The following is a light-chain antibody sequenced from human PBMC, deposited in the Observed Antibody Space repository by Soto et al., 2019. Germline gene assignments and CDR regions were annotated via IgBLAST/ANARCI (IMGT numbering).Light chain of an antibody. Sequence: EIVMTQSPATLSVSPGERATLSCRASQSVSRNLAWYQHKPGQAPRLLIYGASTRATGIPARFSGSGSGAEFTLTISSLQSEDFAVYYCQQYDKWPRTFGRGTKVEIK. V-gene: IGKV3-15*01. CDR2: GAS. CDR1: QSVSRN. J-gene: IGKJ1*01. CDR3: QQYDKWPRT.